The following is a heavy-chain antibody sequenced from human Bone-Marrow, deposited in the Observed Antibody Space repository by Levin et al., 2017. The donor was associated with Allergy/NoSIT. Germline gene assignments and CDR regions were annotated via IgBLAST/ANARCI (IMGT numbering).Heavy chain of an antibody. V-gene: IGHV1-69*06. D-gene: IGHD5-18*01. CDR1: GGNFYNYA. CDR3: AANDVETGILTQYDYGLDV. Sequence: VASVKVSCKASGGNFYNYAISWVRQAPGQGLEWMGGIIPMFGTPNYAQKFQGGVTITADKSTSTAYMELSSLRSEDTAVYYCAANDVETGILTQYDYGLDVWGQGTTVTV. J-gene: IGHJ6*02. CDR2: IIPMFGTP.